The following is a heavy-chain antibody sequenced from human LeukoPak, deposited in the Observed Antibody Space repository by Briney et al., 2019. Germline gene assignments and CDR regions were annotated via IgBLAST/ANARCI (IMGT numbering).Heavy chain of an antibody. CDR2: INTSGST. V-gene: IGHV4-4*07. Sequence: AETLSLTCTVSGGSISSYYWTGIRQSAGKGLGWIGRINTSGSTNYNPSLRSRVTMSVNTSKNQFSLNLTSVTAADTAVYSCAREGGDPRWLDPWGQGTLVTVSS. CDR1: GGSISSYY. J-gene: IGHJ5*02. D-gene: IGHD6-25*01. CDR3: AREGGDPRWLDP.